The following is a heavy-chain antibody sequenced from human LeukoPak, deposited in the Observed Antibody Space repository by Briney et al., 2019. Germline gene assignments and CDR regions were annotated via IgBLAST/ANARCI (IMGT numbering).Heavy chain of an antibody. D-gene: IGHD3-3*01. CDR3: ARGRRYDFWSGYGGGGDY. CDR1: GGPISTGDYY. J-gene: IGHJ4*02. V-gene: IGHV4-30-4*08. Sequence: SQTLSLTCSVSGGPISTGDYYWSWLRQPPGKGLEWIGEINHSGSTNYNPSLKSRVTISGDTSKNQFSLKLSSVTAADTAVYYCARGRRYDFWSGYGGGGDYWGQGTLVTVSS. CDR2: INHSGST.